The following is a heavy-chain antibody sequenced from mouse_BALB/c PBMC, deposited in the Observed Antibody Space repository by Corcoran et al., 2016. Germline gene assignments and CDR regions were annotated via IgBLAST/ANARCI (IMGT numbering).Heavy chain of an antibody. CDR3: AREPYAMYY. CDR2: INPYTGEP. CDR1: GYTFTNYG. V-gene: IGHV9-1*02. Sequence: QIQLVQSGPELKTPGETVKISCKASGYTFTNYGMNWVKQAPGKGVEWMGWINPYTGEPTYADEFKGRFAFSLETSASTAYWQINNLKNEDMATYFCAREPYAMYYWGQGTSVTASA. J-gene: IGHJ4*01.